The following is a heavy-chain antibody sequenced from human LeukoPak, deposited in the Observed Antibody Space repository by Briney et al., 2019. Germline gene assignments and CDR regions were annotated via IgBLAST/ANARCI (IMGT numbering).Heavy chain of an antibody. V-gene: IGHV3-21*01. CDR2: ISSSSSYI. CDR3: ARDQDSTRIFDY. Sequence: GVSLRLSCAASGFTFSSYSMNWVRQAPGKGLEWVSSISSSSSYIYYADSVKGRFTISRDNAKNSLYLQMNSLRAEDTAVYYCARDQDSTRIFDYWGQGTLVTVSS. D-gene: IGHD2-2*01. CDR1: GFTFSSYS. J-gene: IGHJ4*02.